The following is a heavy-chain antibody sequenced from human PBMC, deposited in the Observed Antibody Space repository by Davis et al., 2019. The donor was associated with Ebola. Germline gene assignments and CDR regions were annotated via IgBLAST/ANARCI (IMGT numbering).Heavy chain of an antibody. D-gene: IGHD3-3*01. CDR2: IKSKTDGGTT. CDR3: TTGSYYDFWSGYYSIFDY. Sequence: PGGSLRLSCAASGFTFSNAWMSWVRQAPGKGLEWVGRIKSKTDGGTTDYAAPVKGRFTISRDDSKNTLYLQMNSLKTEDTAVYYCTTGSYYDFWSGYYSIFDYWGQGTLVTVSS. J-gene: IGHJ4*02. V-gene: IGHV3-15*07. CDR1: GFTFSNAW.